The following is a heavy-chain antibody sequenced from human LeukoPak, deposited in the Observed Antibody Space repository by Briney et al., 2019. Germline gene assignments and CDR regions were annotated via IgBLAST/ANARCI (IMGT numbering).Heavy chain of an antibody. D-gene: IGHD6-19*01. CDR3: ARDPPFSSGWSQNYFDY. CDR1: GFTFDMYA. Sequence: GGSLRLSCAPSGFTFDMYAMHWVRQAPGKGVEWVAVISYDGGNRNYADSVKGRFTISRDNSKNTLYLEMNSLGPEDTAVYYCARDPPFSSGWSQNYFDYWGQRTLVTVSS. CDR2: ISYDGGNR. J-gene: IGHJ4*02. V-gene: IGHV3-30*04.